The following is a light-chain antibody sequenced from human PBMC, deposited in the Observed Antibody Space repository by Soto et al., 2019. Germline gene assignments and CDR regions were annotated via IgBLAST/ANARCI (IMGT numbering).Light chain of an antibody. CDR2: DAS. CDR3: QHRYNWPLT. Sequence: EIVLTQSPATLSLSPGERATLSCRASQSVSTYLAWYQHKPGQAPRLLIYDASNRATGSPARFSGSGSGTAFTLTISSLEPEDFALYYCQHRYNWPLTFGGGTKLEIK. CDR1: QSVSTY. V-gene: IGKV3-11*01. J-gene: IGKJ4*01.